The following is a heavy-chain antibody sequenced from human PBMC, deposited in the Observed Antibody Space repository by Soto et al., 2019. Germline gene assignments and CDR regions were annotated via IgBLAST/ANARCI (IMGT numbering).Heavy chain of an antibody. CDR3: AKLSLLWFGSAGGTFDY. CDR1: GYTLTELS. Sequence: AAVKVSCKVSGYTLTELSMHWGRQAPGKGLEGMGGFDPEDGETIYAQKFQGRVTMTEDTSTDTAYMELSSLRSEDTAVYYCAKLSLLWFGSAGGTFDYWGQGTLVTVSS. CDR2: FDPEDGET. D-gene: IGHD3-10*01. V-gene: IGHV1-24*01. J-gene: IGHJ4*02.